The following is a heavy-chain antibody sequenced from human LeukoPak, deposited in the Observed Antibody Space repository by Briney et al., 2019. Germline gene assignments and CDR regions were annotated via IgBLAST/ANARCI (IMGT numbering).Heavy chain of an antibody. Sequence: GASVEVSCKASGYTFTSYAMNWVRQAPGQGLEWMGWINTSTGNPTYAQGFTGRFVFSLDTSVSTAYLQISSLKAEDTAVYYCAREVPPYYYDSSGMPNYYYYYGMDVWGQGTTVTVSS. J-gene: IGHJ6*02. CDR2: INTSTGNP. D-gene: IGHD3-22*01. V-gene: IGHV7-4-1*02. CDR1: GYTFTSYA. CDR3: AREVPPYYYDSSGMPNYYYYYGMDV.